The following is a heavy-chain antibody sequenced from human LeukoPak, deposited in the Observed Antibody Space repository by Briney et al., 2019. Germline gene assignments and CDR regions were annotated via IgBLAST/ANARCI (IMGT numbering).Heavy chain of an antibody. CDR3: ARLYCSSTSCYVDY. CDR2: INHSGST. V-gene: IGHV4-34*01. J-gene: IGHJ4*02. D-gene: IGHD2-2*01. CDR1: GGSFSGYY. Sequence: ASETLSLTCAVYGGSFSGYYWSWIRQPPGKGLEWIGEINHSGSTNYNPSLKSRVTISVDTSKNQFSLKLSSVTAADTAVYYCARLYCSSTSCYVDYWGQGTLVTVSS.